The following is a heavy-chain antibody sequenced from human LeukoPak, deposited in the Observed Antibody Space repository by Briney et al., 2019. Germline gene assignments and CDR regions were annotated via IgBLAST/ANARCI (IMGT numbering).Heavy chain of an antibody. D-gene: IGHD3-22*01. Sequence: PGGSLRLSCAASGFTVSSNYMSWVRQAPGEGLEWVSVIYSGGSTYYADSVKGRFTISRDNSKNTLYPQMNSLRAEDTAVYYCPRVQNYDSSGYYYPEEYWGQGTLVTVSS. CDR1: GFTVSSNY. CDR2: IYSGGST. V-gene: IGHV3-53*01. J-gene: IGHJ4*02. CDR3: PRVQNYDSSGYYYPEEY.